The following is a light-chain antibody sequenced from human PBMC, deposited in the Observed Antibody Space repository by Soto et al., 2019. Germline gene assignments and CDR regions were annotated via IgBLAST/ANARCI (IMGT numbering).Light chain of an antibody. CDR3: QQYGTSPCT. CDR2: DTS. Sequence: EIVLTQSPGTLSLSPGDRATLSCRASQSVSSNYLAWYQQKPGQAPRLLIYDTSNRATGIPDRFSGSGSGKDFTLTISRLEPEDFAVYYCQQYGTSPCTFGQGTNLEIK. CDR1: QSVSSNY. V-gene: IGKV3-20*01. J-gene: IGKJ2*02.